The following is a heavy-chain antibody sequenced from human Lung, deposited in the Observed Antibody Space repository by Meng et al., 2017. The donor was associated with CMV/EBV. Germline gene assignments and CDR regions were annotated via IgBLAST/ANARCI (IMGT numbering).Heavy chain of an antibody. CDR3: AKAAVFEKIVVVPTAIDS. Sequence: GESLKISCAASGFTFKTYTMNWVRQAPGQGLEWVSSISATSSSIYYADSVKGRFTISRDNAKNTLFLQMNSLGVEDTAMYYCAKAAVFEKIVVVPTAIDSWGRGXLVTVSS. J-gene: IGHJ5*01. V-gene: IGHV3-21*04. CDR1: GFTFKTYT. D-gene: IGHD2-2*01. CDR2: ISATSSSI.